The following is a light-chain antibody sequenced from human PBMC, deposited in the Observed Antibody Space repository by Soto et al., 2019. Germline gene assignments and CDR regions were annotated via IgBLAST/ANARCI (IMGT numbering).Light chain of an antibody. CDR3: SSYTSSSTLNV. CDR2: QVS. Sequence: QSALTQPASVSGSPGQSITTSCTGTSSDIGGFYYVSWYQHHPGKDPKLMIYQVSNRPSGVSNRFSGSKSGNTASLTISGLQAEDEADYYCSSYTSSSTLNVFGTGTKVTVL. V-gene: IGLV2-14*01. J-gene: IGLJ1*01. CDR1: SSDIGGFYY.